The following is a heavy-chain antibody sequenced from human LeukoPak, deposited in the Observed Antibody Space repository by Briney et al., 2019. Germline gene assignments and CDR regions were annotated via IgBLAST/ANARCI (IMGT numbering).Heavy chain of an antibody. Sequence: PSETLSLTCTVSGGSVIDYYWSWLRQPPGQGLGWIAYIHGGGYTNYNPSLRSRVTISVDTSKNQFSLRMTSLTAADTAVYYCAQRQGPMSGDYDYFDPWGQGTLVTVSS. J-gene: IGHJ5*02. D-gene: IGHD5-12*01. CDR3: AQRQGPMSGDYDYFDP. CDR1: GGSVIDYY. V-gene: IGHV4-4*09. CDR2: IHGGGYT.